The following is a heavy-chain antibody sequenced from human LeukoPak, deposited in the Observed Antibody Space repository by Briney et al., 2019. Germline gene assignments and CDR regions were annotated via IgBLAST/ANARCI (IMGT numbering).Heavy chain of an antibody. D-gene: IGHD3-10*01. Sequence: PGGSLRLSCAASGFTFSNAWMSWVRQAPGKGLEWVGRIKSKTDGGTTDYAAPVKGRFTISRDDSKNTLYLQMNSLKTEDTAVYYCTTGTTEDYYGSGSYYYWGQGTLVTVSS. V-gene: IGHV3-15*01. CDR2: IKSKTDGGTT. CDR1: GFTFSNAW. CDR3: TTGTTEDYYGSGSYYY. J-gene: IGHJ4*02.